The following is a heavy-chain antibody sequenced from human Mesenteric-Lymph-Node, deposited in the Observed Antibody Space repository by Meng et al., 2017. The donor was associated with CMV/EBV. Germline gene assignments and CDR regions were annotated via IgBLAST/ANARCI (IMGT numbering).Heavy chain of an antibody. J-gene: IGHJ4*02. CDR2: IYYSGST. V-gene: IGHV4-30-4*08. D-gene: IGHD3-3*01. CDR1: GASISSGNYY. Sequence: SETLSLTCTVAGASISSGNYYWGWIRQPPGKGLEWIGYIYYSGSTYYNPSLKSRVTISVDTSKNQFSLKLSSVTAADTAVYYCARGTHLTENSGYSTYYFDYWGQGTLVTVSS. CDR3: ARGTHLTENSGYSTYYFDY.